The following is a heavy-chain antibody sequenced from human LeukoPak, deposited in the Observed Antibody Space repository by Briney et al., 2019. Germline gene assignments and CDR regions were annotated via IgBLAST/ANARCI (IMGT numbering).Heavy chain of an antibody. V-gene: IGHV3-48*03. CDR1: GFTFSGYE. CDR2: ITTSSNT. Sequence: DPGGSLRLSCAASGFTFSGYEMNWVRQVPGKGLEWVSCITTSSNTYYADSVRGRFTISRDNAKSSLYLQMNSLRADDTAIYYCARNAFDSWGQGTRVTVPS. J-gene: IGHJ3*01. CDR3: ARNAFDS.